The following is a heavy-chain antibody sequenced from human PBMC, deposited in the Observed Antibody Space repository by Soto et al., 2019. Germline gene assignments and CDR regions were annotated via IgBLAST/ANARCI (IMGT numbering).Heavy chain of an antibody. J-gene: IGHJ3*02. CDR2: INPNSGGT. Sequence: GASVKFSCKASGYTFTGYYMHWVRQAPGQGLEWMGWINPNSGGTNYAQKFQGWVTMTRDTSISTAYMELSRLRSDDTAVYYCARGNYYDSSGYYFIWGQGTMVTVSS. V-gene: IGHV1-2*04. CDR3: ARGNYYDSSGYYFI. CDR1: GYTFTGYY. D-gene: IGHD3-22*01.